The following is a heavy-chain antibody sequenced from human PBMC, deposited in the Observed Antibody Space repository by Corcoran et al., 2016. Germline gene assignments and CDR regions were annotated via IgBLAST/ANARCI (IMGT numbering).Heavy chain of an antibody. CDR2: IKQDGSEK. Sequence: EVQLVESGGGLVQPGGSLRLSCAASGFTFSSYWMRWVRQAPGKGLEWVANIKQDGSEKYYVDSVKGRFTISRDNARNSLYLQMNSLRAEDTAVDYCARVEQLGPGDYYYGMDVWGQGTTVTVSS. V-gene: IGHV3-7*03. CDR3: ARVEQLGPGDYYYGMDV. D-gene: IGHD6-6*01. CDR1: GFTFSSYW. J-gene: IGHJ6*02.